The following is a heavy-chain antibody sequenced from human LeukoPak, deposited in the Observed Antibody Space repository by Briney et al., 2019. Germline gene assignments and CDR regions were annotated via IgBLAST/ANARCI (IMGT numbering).Heavy chain of an antibody. CDR2: INHSGST. CDR1: GGSFSGYY. Sequence: SETLSLTCAVYGGSFSGYYWSWIRQPPGKGLEWIGEINHSGSTNYNPSLKSRVTISVDTSKNQFSLKLSSVTAADTAVYYCARDACGGDCYSGHYFDYWGQGTLVTVSS. CDR3: ARDACGGDCYSGHYFDY. D-gene: IGHD2-21*02. J-gene: IGHJ4*02. V-gene: IGHV4-34*01.